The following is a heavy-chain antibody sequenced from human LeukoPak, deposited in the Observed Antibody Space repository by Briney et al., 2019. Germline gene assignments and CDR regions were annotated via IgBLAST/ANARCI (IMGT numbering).Heavy chain of an antibody. J-gene: IGHJ4*02. CDR1: EFTFSNYW. CDR3: AGYYSGSSGYVHY. V-gene: IGHV3-74*01. D-gene: IGHD3-22*01. Sequence: GGSLRLSCAASEFTFSNYWMHWVRQAPGKGLVWVLNISPDGRTTNYADSGKGLFTISRDNAKNTLYLQMNSLRVEDTAVYYCAGYYSGSSGYVHYWGQGTLVTVSS. CDR2: ISPDGRTT.